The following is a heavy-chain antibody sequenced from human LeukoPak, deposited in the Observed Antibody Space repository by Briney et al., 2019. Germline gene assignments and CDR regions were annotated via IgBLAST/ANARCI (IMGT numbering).Heavy chain of an antibody. V-gene: IGHV3-7*01. CDR2: INQDGTEK. CDR3: VKVAKYYYGSETYYFFEH. D-gene: IGHD3-10*01. J-gene: IGHJ4*02. Sequence: GGSLRLSCAASGFTFTTYWMSWVRQLPGKGLEWVANINQDGTEKYYVDSVKGRFTISRDNAKNSLDLQMNSLRVEDTAIYYCVKVAKYYYGSETYYFFEHWGQGTPVTASS. CDR1: GFTFTTYW.